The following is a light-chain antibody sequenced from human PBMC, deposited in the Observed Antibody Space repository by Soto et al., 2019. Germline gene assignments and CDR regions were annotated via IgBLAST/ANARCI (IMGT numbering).Light chain of an antibody. CDR1: SSNIGGNP. Sequence: QSVLTQPPSASGAPGQKVTISCSGSSSNIGGNPVSWYRQFPGTAPKVLIYSSDQRPSGVPDRFSGSKSGTSASLAISGLQSEDEADYYCATWDDSLNGRVFGGGTK. CDR3: ATWDDSLNGRV. J-gene: IGLJ3*02. V-gene: IGLV1-44*01. CDR2: SSD.